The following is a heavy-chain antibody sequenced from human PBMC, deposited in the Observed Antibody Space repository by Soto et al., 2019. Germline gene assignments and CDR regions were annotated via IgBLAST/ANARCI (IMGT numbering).Heavy chain of an antibody. Sequence: SETLSLTCTVSGASVSSGDYYWSWIRQPPGKGLEWIGYIYYSGSTYYNPSLKSRVTISVDTSKNQFSLKLSSVTAADTAVYYCAREGAGPKGSSSWPDDAFDIWGQGTMVTVSS. J-gene: IGHJ3*02. CDR2: IYYSGST. V-gene: IGHV4-30-4*01. CDR3: AREGAGPKGSSSWPDDAFDI. CDR1: GASVSSGDYY. D-gene: IGHD6-13*01.